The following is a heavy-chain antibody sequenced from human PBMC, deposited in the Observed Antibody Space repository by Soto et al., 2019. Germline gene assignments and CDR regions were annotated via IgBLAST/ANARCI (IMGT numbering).Heavy chain of an antibody. J-gene: IGHJ6*02. CDR2: INAGNGNT. CDR1: GYTFTSYA. Sequence: QVQLVQSGAEVKKPGASVKVSCKASGYTFTSYAMHWVRQAPGQRLEWMGWINAGNGNTKYSQKFQGRVTITRDTSASTAYMELSSLRSEDTAVYYCARESVLWFGELLSDLVYYGMDVWGQGTTVTVSS. CDR3: ARESVLWFGELLSDLVYYGMDV. V-gene: IGHV1-3*01. D-gene: IGHD3-10*01.